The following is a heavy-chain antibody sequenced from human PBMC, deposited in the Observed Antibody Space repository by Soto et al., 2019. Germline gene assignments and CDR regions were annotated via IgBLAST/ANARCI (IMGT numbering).Heavy chain of an antibody. CDR3: ARERVAPYYYHGMDV. CDR2: ISTYNGDT. CDR1: CYTFTRSG. J-gene: IGHJ6*02. D-gene: IGHD5-12*01. V-gene: IGHV1-18*01. Sequence: GASETVSCKASCYTFTRSGISWVRQAPGQGLEWMGWISTYNGDTNYAQTFQGRVTMTTDTSTSTVYMELRSLRSDDTAVYYRARERVAPYYYHGMDVWGQGTRVTVSS.